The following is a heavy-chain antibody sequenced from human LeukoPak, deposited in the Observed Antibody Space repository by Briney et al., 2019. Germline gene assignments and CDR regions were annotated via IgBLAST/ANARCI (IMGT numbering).Heavy chain of an antibody. J-gene: IGHJ3*02. D-gene: IGHD2-15*01. CDR1: GGTXSTYA. CDR3: ARDRVVGLGIDNAFDI. V-gene: IGHV1-69*01. Sequence: SVKVSCKASGGTXSTYAISWVRQAPGQGLEWMGGIIPVFGTANYAQKFQGRVTITADESTSTAYMELSSLRSEDTAVFYCARDRVVGLGIDNAFDIWGHGTMVTVSS. CDR2: IIPVFGTA.